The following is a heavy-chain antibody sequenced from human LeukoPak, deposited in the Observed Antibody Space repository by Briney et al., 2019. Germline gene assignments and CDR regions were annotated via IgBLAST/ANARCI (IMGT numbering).Heavy chain of an antibody. CDR3: ARDHYYDSSGYRQGNWFDP. Sequence: SLKLSCKASGCTFSGYAITWVRQAPGQGLEWMGGVIPVFGTANYAQKFQGRVTITADESTGTAYMELSSLRSEDTAVYYCARDHYYDSSGYRQGNWFDPWGQGTLVTVSS. D-gene: IGHD3-22*01. CDR2: VIPVFGTA. V-gene: IGHV1-69*13. CDR1: GCTFSGYA. J-gene: IGHJ5*02.